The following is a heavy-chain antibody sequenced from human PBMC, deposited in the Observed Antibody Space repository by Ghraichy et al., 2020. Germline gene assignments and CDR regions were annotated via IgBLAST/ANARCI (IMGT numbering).Heavy chain of an antibody. CDR3: ARGVWLRVFYGDLYYFDY. D-gene: IGHD4-17*01. V-gene: IGHV4-34*01. CDR1: GGSFSGYY. Sequence: SETLSLTCAVYGGSFSGYYWSWIRQPPGKGLEWIGEINHSGSTNYNPSLKSRVTISVDTSKNQFSLKLSSVTAADTAVYYCARGVWLRVFYGDLYYFDYWGQGTLVTVSS. CDR2: INHSGST. J-gene: IGHJ4*02.